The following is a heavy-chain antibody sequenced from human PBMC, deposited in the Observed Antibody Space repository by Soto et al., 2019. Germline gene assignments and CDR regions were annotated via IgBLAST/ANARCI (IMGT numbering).Heavy chain of an antibody. D-gene: IGHD1-1*01. CDR3: ASIRLTTGTHFDY. Sequence: ASVKVSCKASGYTKTSYDINWVRQETGQGLEWMGWMNPNSGNTGYAQKFQGRVTMTRNTSISTAYMELSSLRSEDTAVYYCASIRLTTGTHFDYWGQGTLVTVSS. V-gene: IGHV1-8*01. J-gene: IGHJ4*02. CDR1: GYTKTSYD. CDR2: MNPNSGNT.